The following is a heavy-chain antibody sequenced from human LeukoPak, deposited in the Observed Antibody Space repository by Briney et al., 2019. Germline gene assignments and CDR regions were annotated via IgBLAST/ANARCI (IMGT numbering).Heavy chain of an antibody. D-gene: IGHD2-15*01. CDR3: AREVKDIVVVVAATPADYFDY. Sequence: GSSVKVSCKASGGTFSSYAISWVRQAPGQGLEWMERIIPIFGTANYAQKFQGRVTITTDEPTSTAYMELSSLRSEDTAVYYCAREVKDIVVVVAATPADYFDYWGQGTLVTVSS. J-gene: IGHJ4*02. CDR1: GGTFSSYA. V-gene: IGHV1-69*05. CDR2: IIPIFGTA.